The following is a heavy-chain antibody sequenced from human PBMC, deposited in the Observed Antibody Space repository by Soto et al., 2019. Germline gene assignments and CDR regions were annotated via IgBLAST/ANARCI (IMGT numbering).Heavy chain of an antibody. CDR3: PTHMTTGGIVVVITIDY. D-gene: IGHD3-22*01. CDR1: GFSFSSYA. CDR2: ISGSGGST. J-gene: IGHJ4*02. V-gene: IGHV3-23*01. Sequence: GGSLRLSCAASGFSFSSYAMSWVRQAPGKGLEWVSAISGSGGSTYYADSVKGRFTISRGNSKNTLYLQMNSLRAEDTAVYYCPTHMTTGGIVVVITIDYWRQXPLVTVSS.